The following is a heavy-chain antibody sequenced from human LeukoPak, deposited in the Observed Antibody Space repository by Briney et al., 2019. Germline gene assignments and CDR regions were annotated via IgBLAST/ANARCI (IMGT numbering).Heavy chain of an antibody. CDR3: AKALRVGAVDNWYFDL. V-gene: IGHV3-23*01. Sequence: GGPLRLSCAASGFTFSSYAMSWVRQAPGKGLEWVSAISGSGGSTYYADSVKGRFTISRDNSKNTLYLQMNSLRAEDTAVYYCAKALRVGAVDNWYFDLWGRGTLVTVSS. CDR1: GFTFSSYA. J-gene: IGHJ2*01. CDR2: ISGSGGST. D-gene: IGHD6-19*01.